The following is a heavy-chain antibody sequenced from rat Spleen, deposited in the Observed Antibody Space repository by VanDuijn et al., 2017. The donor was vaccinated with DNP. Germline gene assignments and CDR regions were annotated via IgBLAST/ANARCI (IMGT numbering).Heavy chain of an antibody. V-gene: IGHV2-27*01. Sequence: QVQLKESGPGLVQPSQTLSLTCTVSGFSLTSYHVHWVSQPPGKGLEWKGRIQSGGNTDYNSALKSRLSISRDTSKSQVFLKMNSLQTEDTSTYVCTRDWSNNYEYWGQGVMVTVSS. CDR2: IQSGGNT. J-gene: IGHJ2*01. CDR3: TRDWSNNYEY. D-gene: IGHD1-10*01. CDR1: GFSLTSYH.